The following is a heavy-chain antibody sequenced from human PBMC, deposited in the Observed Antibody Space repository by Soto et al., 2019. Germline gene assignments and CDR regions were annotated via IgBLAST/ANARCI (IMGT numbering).Heavy chain of an antibody. CDR2: IYYIGST. J-gene: IGHJ4*02. D-gene: IGHD2-15*01. Sequence: QVQLQESGPGLVKPSETLSLTCSVSGGSTSSYYWSWIRQPPGKGLEWIGYIYYIGSTDYSPSLKSRVTMSIATSQNQVSLKLTSVTTADTAVYYCAATPRYWGQGTLVTVSS. CDR1: GGSTSSYY. V-gene: IGHV4-59*01. CDR3: AATPRY.